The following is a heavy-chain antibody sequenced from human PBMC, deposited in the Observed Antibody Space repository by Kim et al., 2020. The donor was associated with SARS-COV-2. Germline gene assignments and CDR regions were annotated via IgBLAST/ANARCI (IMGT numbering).Heavy chain of an antibody. Sequence: ASVKVSCKASGYTFTSYGISWVRQAPGQGLEWMGWISAYNGNTNYAQKLQGRVTMTTDTSTSTAYMELRSLRSDDTAVYYCARVVVTIFGVVTDRFDYWGQGTLVTVSS. V-gene: IGHV1-18*01. CDR1: GYTFTSYG. J-gene: IGHJ4*02. CDR3: ARVVVTIFGVVTDRFDY. CDR2: ISAYNGNT. D-gene: IGHD3-3*01.